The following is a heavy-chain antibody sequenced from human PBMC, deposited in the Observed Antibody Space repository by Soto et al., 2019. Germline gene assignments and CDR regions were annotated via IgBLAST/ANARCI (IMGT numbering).Heavy chain of an antibody. CDR2: ISSSSSYI. CDR1: GFTFSSYS. J-gene: IGHJ2*01. D-gene: IGHD6-6*01. CDR3: ARGVAARHWYFDL. V-gene: IGHV3-21*01. Sequence: EVQLVESGGGLVKPGGSLRLCCAASGFTFSSYSMNWVRQAPGKGLEWVSSISSSSSYIYYADSVKGRFTISSDNAKNSLYLQMNSLRAEDTAVYYCARGVAARHWYFDLWGRGTLVTVSS.